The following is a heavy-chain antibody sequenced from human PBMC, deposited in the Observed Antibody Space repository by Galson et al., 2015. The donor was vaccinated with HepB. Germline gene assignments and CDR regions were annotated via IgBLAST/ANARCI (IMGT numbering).Heavy chain of an antibody. D-gene: IGHD2-2*01. Sequence: SVKVSCKASGYTFTSYDINWVRQATGQGLEWMGWMNPNSGNTGYAQKFQGRVTMTRNTSISTAYMELSSLRSEDTAVYYCARYCSSTSCEYYYYYYGMDVWGQGTTVTVSS. J-gene: IGHJ6*02. CDR2: MNPNSGNT. CDR1: GYTFTSYD. CDR3: ARYCSSTSCEYYYYYYGMDV. V-gene: IGHV1-8*01.